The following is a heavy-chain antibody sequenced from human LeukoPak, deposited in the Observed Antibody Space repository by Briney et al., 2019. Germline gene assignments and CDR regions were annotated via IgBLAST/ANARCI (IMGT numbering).Heavy chain of an antibody. CDR2: ISSSGSTL. D-gene: IGHD3-10*02. V-gene: IGHV3-11*04. CDR3: ARVPYSGFYFDY. Sequence: TGGSLRFSCAASGFTFSDYYMTWIRQAPGKGLEWVSYISSSGSTLYYADSVKGRFTISRDNAKNSLYLQMNSLRAEDTALYYCARVPYSGFYFDYWGQGTLVTVSS. J-gene: IGHJ4*02. CDR1: GFTFSDYY.